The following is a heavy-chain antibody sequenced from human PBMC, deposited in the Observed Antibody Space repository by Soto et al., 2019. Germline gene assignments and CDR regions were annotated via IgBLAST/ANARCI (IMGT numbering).Heavy chain of an antibody. CDR3: ARDNGGTFDY. CDR2: VSSRSTST. V-gene: IGHV3-11*05. J-gene: IGHJ4*02. D-gene: IGHD2-8*01. Sequence: PGGSLRLSCAASGFTFSDYYMTWIRQAPVKGLEWVSYVSSRSTSTNYADSMKGRFTISRDNAKNSLYLQMNSLRAEDTAVYYCARDNGGTFDYWGQGTLVTVSS. CDR1: GFTFSDYY.